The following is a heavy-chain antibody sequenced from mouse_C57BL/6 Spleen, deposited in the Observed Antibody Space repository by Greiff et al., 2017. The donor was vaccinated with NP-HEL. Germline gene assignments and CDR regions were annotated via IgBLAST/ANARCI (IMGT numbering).Heavy chain of an antibody. J-gene: IGHJ1*03. CDR1: GFTFSDYG. CDR2: ISSGSSTI. CDR3: ARDCHWYFDV. Sequence: EVKLVESGGGLVKPGGSLKLSCAASGFTFSDYGMHWVRQAPEKGLEWVAYISSGSSTIYYADTVKGRFTISRDNAKNTLFLQMTSLRSEDTAMYYCARDCHWYFDVWGTGTTVTVSS. V-gene: IGHV5-17*01.